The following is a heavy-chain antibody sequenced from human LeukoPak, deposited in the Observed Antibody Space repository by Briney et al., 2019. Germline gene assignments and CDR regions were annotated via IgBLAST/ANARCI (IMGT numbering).Heavy chain of an antibody. CDR1: GFTFSSYE. Sequence: PGGSLRLSCAASGFTFSSYEMNWVRQAPGKGLEWVGNINQDGSEKYYGDSVKDRFTISRDNAKNSLYLQMNSLRAEDAAVYYCTRENWHLDYWGQGNLVTVSS. CDR2: INQDGSEK. CDR3: TRENWHLDY. J-gene: IGHJ4*02. V-gene: IGHV3-7*01.